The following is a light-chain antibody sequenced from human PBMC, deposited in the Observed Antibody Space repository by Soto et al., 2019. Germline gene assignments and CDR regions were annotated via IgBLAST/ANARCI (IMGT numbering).Light chain of an antibody. CDR2: KTS. CDR3: QQYISFSLT. V-gene: IGKV1-5*03. Sequence: DIQMTQSPSTLSASVGDRVTITCRASQTISSWLAWYQQKPGKAPKLLIYKTSNLQSGVPSRFSGSGSGTEFSLTISSLQHDDFATYYCQQYISFSLTFGGGTRVEVK. J-gene: IGKJ4*01. CDR1: QTISSW.